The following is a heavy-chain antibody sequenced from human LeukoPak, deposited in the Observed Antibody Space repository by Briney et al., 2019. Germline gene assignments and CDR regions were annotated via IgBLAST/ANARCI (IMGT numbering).Heavy chain of an antibody. V-gene: IGHV1-18*01. Sequence: ASVKVSCKASGYTLTSYGISWVRQAPGQGLEWMGWISAYNGNTNYAQKLQGRVTMTTDTSTSTAYMELRSLRSDDTAVYYCARDSSPSLVGATVFDYWGQGTLVTVSS. J-gene: IGHJ4*02. D-gene: IGHD1-26*01. CDR1: GYTLTSYG. CDR3: ARDSSPSLVGATVFDY. CDR2: ISAYNGNT.